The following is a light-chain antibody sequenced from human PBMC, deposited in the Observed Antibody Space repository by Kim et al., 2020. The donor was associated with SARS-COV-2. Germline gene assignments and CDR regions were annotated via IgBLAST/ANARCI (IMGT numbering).Light chain of an antibody. Sequence: SYELTQPPSVSVSPGQTASITCSGDKLGDKYACWYQQKPGQSPVLVIYQDTKRPSGIPEQFSGSNSGNTATLTISGTQAMDEADYYCQAWDSSTVVFGGG. CDR1: KLGDKY. CDR2: QDT. CDR3: QAWDSSTVV. J-gene: IGLJ2*01. V-gene: IGLV3-1*01.